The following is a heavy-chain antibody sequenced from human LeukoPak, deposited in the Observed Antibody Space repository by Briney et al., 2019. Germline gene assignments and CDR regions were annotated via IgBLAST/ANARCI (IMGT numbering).Heavy chain of an antibody. Sequence: GGSLRLSCAASGFTFSSYAMSWVRQAPGKGLEWVSAISGRGGSTYYADSVKGRFTISRDNSKNTLYLQMNGLRAEDTAVYYCAKDHVTMGRGAWGQGTLVTVSS. D-gene: IGHD3-3*01. CDR3: AKDHVTMGRGA. J-gene: IGHJ5*02. CDR1: GFTFSSYA. CDR2: ISGRGGST. V-gene: IGHV3-23*01.